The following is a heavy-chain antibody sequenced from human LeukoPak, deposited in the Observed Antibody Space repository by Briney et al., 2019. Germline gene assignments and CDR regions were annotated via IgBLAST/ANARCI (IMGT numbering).Heavy chain of an antibody. CDR2: IYHSGST. Sequence: PSGTLSLTCAVSGGSISSSNWWSWVRQPPGKGLEWIGEIYHSGSTNYNPSLKSRVTISVDKSENQFSLKLSSVTAADTAVYYCARSAYYDYVWGSYRYLPLTSWGQGTLVTVSS. J-gene: IGHJ4*02. CDR1: GGSISSSNW. CDR3: ARSAYYDYVWGSYRYLPLTS. V-gene: IGHV4-4*02. D-gene: IGHD3-16*02.